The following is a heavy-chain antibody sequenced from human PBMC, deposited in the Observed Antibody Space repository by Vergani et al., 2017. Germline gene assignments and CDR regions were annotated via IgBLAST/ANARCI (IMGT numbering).Heavy chain of an antibody. CDR3: ASREHYYDWGPRRAFDI. Sequence: QVQLVQSGAEVKKPWSSVNVSCKASGDTFSSYAVNRVRQAPGQGLEWMGRIVPIPGTTNYAQKFQGRVTITADEFTNPAYMELSSLRSEDTAMYYCASREHYYDWGPRRAFDIWGQGTMVTVSS. CDR2: IVPIPGTT. CDR1: GDTFSSYA. D-gene: IGHD3-10*02. J-gene: IGHJ3*02. V-gene: IGHV1-69*11.